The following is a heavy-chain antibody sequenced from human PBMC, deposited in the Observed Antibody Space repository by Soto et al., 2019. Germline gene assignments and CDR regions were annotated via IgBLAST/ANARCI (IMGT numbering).Heavy chain of an antibody. CDR2: INHSGST. D-gene: IGHD3-3*01. CDR3: ARGEVYDFWSGSPQLLDE. V-gene: IGHV4-34*01. J-gene: IGHJ4*02. Sequence: SETLSLTCAVYGGSFSGYYWSWIRQPPGKGLEWIGEINHSGSTNYNPSLKSRVTISVDTSKNQFSLKLSSVTAADTAVYYCARGEVYDFWSGSPQLLDEWGQGTLVTVSS. CDR1: GGSFSGYY.